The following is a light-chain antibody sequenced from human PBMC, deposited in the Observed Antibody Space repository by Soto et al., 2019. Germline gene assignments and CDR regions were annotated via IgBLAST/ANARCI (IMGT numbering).Light chain of an antibody. CDR2: ELT. CDR1: SSDIGGYNF. CDR3: SSYGGSNNLL. V-gene: IGLV2-8*01. J-gene: IGLJ2*01. Sequence: QSALTQPPSASGSPGQSVTISCTGTSSDIGGYNFVSWYQQHPGKAPKLIIYELTNRPSGVPDRFSGSRSGNTASLTVSGLQADDEAYYYCSSYGGSNNLLFGGGTQLTVL.